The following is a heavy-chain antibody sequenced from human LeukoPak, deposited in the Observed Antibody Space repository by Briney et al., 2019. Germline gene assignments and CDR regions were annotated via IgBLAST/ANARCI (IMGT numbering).Heavy chain of an antibody. CDR1: SASISTYY. CDR3: ARGRRGHYYGSGSYYKSFFDY. D-gene: IGHD3-10*01. Sequence: SETLSLTCTVSSASISTYYWSWIRQPPGKGLEWIGEINHSGSTNYNPSLKSRVTISVDTSKNQFSLKLSSVTAADTAVYYCARGRRGHYYGSGSYYKSFFDYWGQGTLVTVSS. CDR2: INHSGST. V-gene: IGHV4-34*01. J-gene: IGHJ4*02.